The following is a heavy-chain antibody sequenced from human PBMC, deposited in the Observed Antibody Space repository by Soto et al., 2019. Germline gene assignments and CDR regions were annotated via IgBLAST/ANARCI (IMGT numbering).Heavy chain of an antibody. D-gene: IGHD6-13*01. CDR1: GGSINSYY. J-gene: IGHJ6*02. CDR3: AKSSSRSSLVQYGLDL. V-gene: IGHV4-4*07. Sequence: QVQLQESGPGLVKPSETLSLTCTVSGGSINSYYWYWIRQPAGKGLEWIGRIYISGSTNYNPSLKSRVTMSIDTSKNQFSLKVSSVTAAVTAVYYCAKSSSRSSLVQYGLDLWGQGTTVTVSS. CDR2: IYISGST.